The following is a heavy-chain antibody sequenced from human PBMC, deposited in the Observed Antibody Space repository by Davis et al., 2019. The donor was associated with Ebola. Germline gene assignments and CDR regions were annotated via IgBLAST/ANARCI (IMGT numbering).Heavy chain of an antibody. CDR3: ARITVGPEMKYYDFWSGQLHDAFDI. J-gene: IGHJ3*02. D-gene: IGHD3-3*01. CDR2: ISYDGSNE. V-gene: IGHV3-30*19. Sequence: GESLKISCAASGFTFSTYGMHWVRQAPGKGLEWVAIISYDGSNEYYADSVKGRFTISRDNSKNKLYLQMNSLRSEDTAVYYCARITVGPEMKYYDFWSGQLHDAFDIWGQGTMVTVSS. CDR1: GFTFSTYG.